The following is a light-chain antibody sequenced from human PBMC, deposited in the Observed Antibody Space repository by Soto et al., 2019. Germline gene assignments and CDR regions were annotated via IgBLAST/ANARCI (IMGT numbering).Light chain of an antibody. V-gene: IGKV3-20*01. CDR3: QQYGLSLLT. Sequence: EIVLIQSPATLSLSPGERATLSCRASQSVSSSHLAWYQQKPGQAPRLLIYGTSSRATGIPDRFSGSGSGTDFTLSISRLEPEDFAVYYCQQYGLSLLTFGGGTKVEIK. CDR1: QSVSSSH. J-gene: IGKJ4*01. CDR2: GTS.